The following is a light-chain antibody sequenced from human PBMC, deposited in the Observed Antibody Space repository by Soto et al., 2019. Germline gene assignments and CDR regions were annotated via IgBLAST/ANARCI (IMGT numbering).Light chain of an antibody. CDR2: KAS. V-gene: IGKV1-5*03. J-gene: IGKJ3*01. Sequence: DIQMTQSPFTLSASVGDRVTITCRASQSISSWLAWYQQKPGKAPKLLIYKASSLESGVPSRFSGSGFRTEFTHTISSLQPDDFATYYFQQDNSYSFTFGPRTTVHI. CDR1: QSISSW. CDR3: QQDNSYSFT.